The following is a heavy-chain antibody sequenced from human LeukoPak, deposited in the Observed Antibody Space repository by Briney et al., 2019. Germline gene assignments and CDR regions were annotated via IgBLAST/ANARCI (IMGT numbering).Heavy chain of an antibody. V-gene: IGHV3-33*01. CDR1: GFTFSSYG. Sequence: PGGSLRLSCAAPGFTFSSYGMHWVRQAPGKGLEWVAVIWYDGSNKYYADSVKGRFTISRDNSKNTLYLQMNSLRAEDTAVYYCARRSSGGSWVFDYWGQGTLVTVSS. CDR2: IWYDGSNK. D-gene: IGHD2-15*01. CDR3: ARRSSGGSWVFDY. J-gene: IGHJ4*02.